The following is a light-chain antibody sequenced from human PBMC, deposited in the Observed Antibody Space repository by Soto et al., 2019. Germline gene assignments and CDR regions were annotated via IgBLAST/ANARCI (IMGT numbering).Light chain of an antibody. Sequence: QSALTQPRSVSGSPGQSVAISCTGTSSDVGGYNHVAWYQQHPGKAPKLMIFDVNKRPSWVPDRFSGSKSGNTASLTISGLQAEDEAEYYCSSYAGSYTYVFATGTKLTVL. J-gene: IGLJ1*01. CDR1: SSDVGGYNH. CDR3: SSYAGSYTYV. V-gene: IGLV2-11*01. CDR2: DVN.